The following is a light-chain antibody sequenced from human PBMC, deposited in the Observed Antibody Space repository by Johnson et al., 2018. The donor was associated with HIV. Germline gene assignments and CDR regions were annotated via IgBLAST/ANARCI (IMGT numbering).Light chain of an antibody. CDR3: GTWDNSLNVYV. CDR2: DND. CDR1: SSNIGNNY. J-gene: IGLJ1*01. Sequence: QSILTQPPSVSAAPGQKVTISCSGSSSNIGNNYVSWYQQLPHTAPKLLISDNDKRPSGIPDRFSGSKSGASATLDITGLQTGDEADYYCGTWDNSLNVYVFGTVTKVTVL. V-gene: IGLV1-51*01.